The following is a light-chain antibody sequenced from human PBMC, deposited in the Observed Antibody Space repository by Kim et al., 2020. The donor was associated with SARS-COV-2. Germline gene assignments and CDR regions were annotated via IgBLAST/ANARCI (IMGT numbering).Light chain of an antibody. V-gene: IGKV3-20*01. Sequence: LSPGERATLSCRASQSVSRNYVAWYQQRLGQAPRLLSHGASSRATGIPLRFSGSGSGTDFTLTITRLEPEDFAVYYCQQYDNSWTFGQGTKVDIK. CDR1: QSVSRNY. J-gene: IGKJ1*01. CDR3: QQYDNSWT. CDR2: GAS.